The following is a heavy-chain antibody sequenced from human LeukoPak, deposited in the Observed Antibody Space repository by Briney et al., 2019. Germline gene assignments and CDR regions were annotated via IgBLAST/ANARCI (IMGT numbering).Heavy chain of an antibody. J-gene: IGHJ6*02. Sequence: SVKVSCKASGGTFSSYAISWVRQAPGQGLEWMGGIIPIFGTANYAQKFQGRVTITADESTSAGYMELRSLRSDDTAVYYCARARDRNYYFHGVDVWGQGTTVTVSS. D-gene: IGHD2-21*02. CDR2: IIPIFGTA. V-gene: IGHV1-69*13. CDR3: ARARDRNYYFHGVDV. CDR1: GGTFSSYA.